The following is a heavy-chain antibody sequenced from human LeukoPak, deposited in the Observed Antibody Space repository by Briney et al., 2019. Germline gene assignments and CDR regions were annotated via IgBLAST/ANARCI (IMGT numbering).Heavy chain of an antibody. Sequence: PGGSLRLSCAASGFTFSSYSMNWVRQAPGKGLEWVSSISSSSSYIYYADSVKGRFTISRDNAKNSLYLQMNSLRAEDTAVYYCARVLIVATIVYFDYWGQGTLVTVSS. V-gene: IGHV3-21*01. CDR1: GFTFSSYS. CDR2: ISSSSSYI. CDR3: ARVLIVATIVYFDY. J-gene: IGHJ4*02. D-gene: IGHD5-12*01.